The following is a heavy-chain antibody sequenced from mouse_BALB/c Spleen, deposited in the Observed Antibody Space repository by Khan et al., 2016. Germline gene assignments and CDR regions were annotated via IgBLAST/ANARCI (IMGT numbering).Heavy chain of an antibody. CDR1: FFNIPYTY. J-gene: IGHJ2*01. CDR3: ARSTDY. D-gene: IGHD2-1*01. V-gene: IGHV14-3*02. Sequence: VQLKQSGAELVPPSASVKFSFTASFFNIPYTYMHWVKQRPEQGLEWIGRIDPANGNTKYDPKFQGKATITADTSYNTAYLQLSSQTSEDTAVYYCARSTDYCGQGTTLTVSS. CDR2: IDPANGNT.